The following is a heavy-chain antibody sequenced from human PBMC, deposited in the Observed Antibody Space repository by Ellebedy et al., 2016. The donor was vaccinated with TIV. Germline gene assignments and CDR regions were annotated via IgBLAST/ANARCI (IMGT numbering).Heavy chain of an antibody. CDR2: IYHSGTT. CDR3: ARDPGYYGSGT. D-gene: IGHD3-10*01. J-gene: IGHJ5*02. V-gene: IGHV4-38-2*01. Sequence: SETLSLXCAVSGYSINRGYYWGWIRQPPGKGLEWVGSIYHSGTTYYKPSLQSRVTISLDTAKKQFSLKLRSVTAADTAVYYCARDPGYYGSGTWGQGTLVTVSS. CDR1: GYSINRGYY.